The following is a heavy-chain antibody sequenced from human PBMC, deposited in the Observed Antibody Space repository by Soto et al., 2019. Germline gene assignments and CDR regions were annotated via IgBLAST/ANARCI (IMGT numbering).Heavy chain of an antibody. CDR1: GGTFSSYA. V-gene: IGHV1-69*13. J-gene: IGHJ6*02. CDR2: IVPILGTA. CDR3: AREPTYSSSWLYYYDYGMYV. D-gene: IGHD6-13*01. Sequence: SLKVSCQASGGTFSSYASSWVRQAPGQGLEWMGEIVPILGTANHAEKFQGRVKITADESTGTAYVELRSLRSEETAVYYCAREPTYSSSWLYYYDYGMYVWGQGTTVTVSS.